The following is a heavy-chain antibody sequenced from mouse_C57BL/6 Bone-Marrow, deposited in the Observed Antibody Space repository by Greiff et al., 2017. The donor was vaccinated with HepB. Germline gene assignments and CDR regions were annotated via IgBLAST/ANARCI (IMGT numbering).Heavy chain of an antibody. Sequence: EVMLVESGGDLVKPGGSLKLSCAASGFTFSSYGMSWVRQTPDKRLEWVATISSGGSYTYYPDSVKGRFTISRDNAKNTLYLQMSSLKSEDTAMYYCARHGRTMAYWGQGTLVTVSA. J-gene: IGHJ3*01. CDR3: ARHGRTMAY. D-gene: IGHD1-1*02. CDR2: ISSGGSYT. CDR1: GFTFSSYG. V-gene: IGHV5-6*01.